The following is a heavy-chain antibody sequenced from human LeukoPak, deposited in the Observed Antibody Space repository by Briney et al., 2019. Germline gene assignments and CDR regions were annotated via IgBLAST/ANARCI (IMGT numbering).Heavy chain of an antibody. CDR1: GCIFTWYV. J-gene: IGHJ6*02. Sequence: ASVKVSFKASGCIFTWYVINWVRQAAGQGREWMGWMNPNSGNTGYAQKYQGRVTMTRNTSISTAYMELSSLRSEDTAVYYCANFRGAIPDYYYYGMDVWGQGTTVTVS. V-gene: IGHV1-8*01. CDR3: ANFRGAIPDYYYYGMDV. D-gene: IGHD4/OR15-4a*01. CDR2: MNPNSGNT.